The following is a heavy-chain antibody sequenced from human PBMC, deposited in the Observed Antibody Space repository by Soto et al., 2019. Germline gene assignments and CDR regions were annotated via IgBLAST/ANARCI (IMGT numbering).Heavy chain of an antibody. CDR1: GGSISSGAYY. Sequence: QVQLQESGPGLVKPSQTLSLTCTVSGGSISSGAYYWSWVRHPAGKGLEWIGYIYYRGSTYYNPSLKSRVTISVDTSKNQFSLKLSSVTAADTAVYYCAREAVVTPTFDPWGQGTLVTVSS. V-gene: IGHV4-30-4*01. J-gene: IGHJ5*02. CDR2: IYYRGST. CDR3: AREAVVTPTFDP. D-gene: IGHD2-15*01.